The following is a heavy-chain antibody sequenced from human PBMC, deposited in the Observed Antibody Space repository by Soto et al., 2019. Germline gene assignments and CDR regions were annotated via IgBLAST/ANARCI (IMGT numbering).Heavy chain of an antibody. CDR3: AKERSSGWSFDY. CDR1: GSTFSTYA. CDR2: ISGSGDST. J-gene: IGHJ4*02. Sequence: PGGSLKLSCAASGSTFSTYAMNWARKGPGKGLEWVSGISGSGDSTYYADSVKGRFTVSRDNSKNTLYLQMNSLRAEDTAVFYCAKERSSGWSFDYWGQGTLVTVSS. D-gene: IGHD6-19*01. V-gene: IGHV3-23*01.